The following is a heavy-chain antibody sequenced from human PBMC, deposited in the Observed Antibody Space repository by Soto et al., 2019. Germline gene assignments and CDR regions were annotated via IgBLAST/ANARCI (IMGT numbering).Heavy chain of an antibody. Sequence: PGGSLRLSCAASGFTFNIYAMTWVRQAPGKGLEWVSTTGATGRTTYYSDSVKGRFTVSRDNSKNTLDLQMSNLRAEDTAVYYCATVHNTSRSFDYWGKGTRVTVAS. D-gene: IGHD1-20*01. CDR3: ATVHNTSRSFDY. V-gene: IGHV3-23*01. CDR1: GFTFNIYA. J-gene: IGHJ4*02. CDR2: TGATGRTT.